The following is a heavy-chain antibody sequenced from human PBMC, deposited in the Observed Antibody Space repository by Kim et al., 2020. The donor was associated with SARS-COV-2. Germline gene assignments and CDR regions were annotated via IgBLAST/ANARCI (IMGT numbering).Heavy chain of an antibody. Sequence: GASLKISCKGSGYSFTSYWIGLVRQMPGKGLEWMGIIYPGDSDTRYSPSFQGQVTISADKSISTAYLQWSSLKASDTAMYYCASYGDYGGDYFDYWGQGTLVTVSS. D-gene: IGHD4-17*01. CDR2: IYPGDSDT. CDR1: GYSFTSYW. V-gene: IGHV5-51*01. CDR3: ASYGDYGGDYFDY. J-gene: IGHJ4*02.